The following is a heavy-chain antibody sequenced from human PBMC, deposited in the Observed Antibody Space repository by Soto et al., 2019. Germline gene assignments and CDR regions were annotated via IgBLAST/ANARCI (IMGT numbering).Heavy chain of an antibody. CDR2: ISGSGTST. CDR3: AKGGWLRHNAS. J-gene: IGHJ4*02. V-gene: IGHV3-23*01. D-gene: IGHD5-12*01. CDR1: GFTFSTSG. Sequence: EVQLLESGGGLVQPGGSLRLSCAGSGFTFSTSGMSWVRQAPGRGLEWISVISGSGTSTYYADSVKGRVTISRDNSKNTLYLQMNSLRAEDTAVYYCAKGGWLRHNASWGQGTLVTVSS.